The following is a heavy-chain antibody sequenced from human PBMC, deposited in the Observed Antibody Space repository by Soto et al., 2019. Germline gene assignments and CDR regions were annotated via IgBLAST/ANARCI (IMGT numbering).Heavy chain of an antibody. J-gene: IGHJ4*02. Sequence: EVQLLESGGGLVQPGGSLRLSCAASGFTFSSYAMSWVRQAPGKGLEWVSAISGSGGSTYYADSVKGRFTISRDNSENTLYLQINSLRAEDTAVYYCAKSGVDFWSGYYNYYWGQGTLVTVSS. D-gene: IGHD3-3*01. CDR1: GFTFSSYA. V-gene: IGHV3-23*01. CDR3: AKSGVDFWSGYYNYY. CDR2: ISGSGGST.